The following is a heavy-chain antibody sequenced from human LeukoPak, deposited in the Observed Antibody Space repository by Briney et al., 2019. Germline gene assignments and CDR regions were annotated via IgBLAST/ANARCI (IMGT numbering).Heavy chain of an antibody. CDR3: AKGGFSSSYSFDN. CDR1: GFTVSSNY. D-gene: IGHD4-11*01. Sequence: GGSLRLSCAASGFTVSSNYMSWVRQAPGKGLEWVAFIRSDGINIYYADSVKGRFTISRDNSRNTLYLQMDSLRAEDTAVYYCAKGGFSSSYSFDNWGQGTLVTVSS. V-gene: IGHV3-30*02. J-gene: IGHJ4*02. CDR2: IRSDGINI.